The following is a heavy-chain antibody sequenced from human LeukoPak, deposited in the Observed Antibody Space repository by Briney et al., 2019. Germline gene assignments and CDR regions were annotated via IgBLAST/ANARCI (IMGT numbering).Heavy chain of an antibody. J-gene: IGHJ4*02. CDR2: IKQDGSEK. V-gene: IGHV3-7*01. Sequence: PGGSLRLSCAASGFTFSSYWMSWARQAPGKGLEWVANIKQDGSEKYYVDSVKGRFTISRDNAKNSLYLQMNSLRAEDTAVYYCARNSNYDFWSGYYWYFDYWGQGTLVTVSS. CDR1: GFTFSSYW. D-gene: IGHD3-3*01. CDR3: ARNSNYDFWSGYYWYFDY.